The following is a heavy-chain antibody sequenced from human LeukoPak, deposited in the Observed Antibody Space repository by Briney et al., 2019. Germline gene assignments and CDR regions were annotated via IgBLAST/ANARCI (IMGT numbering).Heavy chain of an antibody. Sequence: PGGSLRLSCAASGFTVSTNYMSWVRQAPGKGLEWVSLIYSGGITQYADSVKGRFTISRDNSKNTLYLQMTSLRAEDTAVYHCARDGYYDSSRYRKHDGFDIWGQGTLLTVSS. V-gene: IGHV3-66*01. CDR2: IYSGGIT. D-gene: IGHD3-22*01. CDR3: ARDGYYDSSRYRKHDGFDI. J-gene: IGHJ3*02. CDR1: GFTVSTNY.